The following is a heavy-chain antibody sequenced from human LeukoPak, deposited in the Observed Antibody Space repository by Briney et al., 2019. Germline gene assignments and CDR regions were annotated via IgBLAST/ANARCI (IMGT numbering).Heavy chain of an antibody. J-gene: IGHJ3*02. Sequence: GGSLRLSCAASGFTFSSYAMHWVRQAPGKGLEWVAVISYDGSNKYYADSVKGRFTISRDNSKNTLYLQMNSLRAEDTAVYYCAREGEYYDSSGYYFQASDIWGQGTMVTVSS. CDR2: ISYDGSNK. CDR3: AREGEYYDSSGYYFQASDI. V-gene: IGHV3-30-3*01. CDR1: GFTFSSYA. D-gene: IGHD3-22*01.